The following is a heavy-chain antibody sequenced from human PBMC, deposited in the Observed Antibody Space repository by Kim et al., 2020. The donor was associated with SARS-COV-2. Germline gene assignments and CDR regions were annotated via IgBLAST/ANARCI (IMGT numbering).Heavy chain of an antibody. V-gene: IGHV6-1*01. D-gene: IGHD6-19*01. Sequence: KSRITINPDTSKNQFSLQLNSVTPEDTAVYYCARAKYSSGWYGVHDAFDIWGQGTMVTVSS. CDR3: ARAKYSSGWYGVHDAFDI. J-gene: IGHJ3*02.